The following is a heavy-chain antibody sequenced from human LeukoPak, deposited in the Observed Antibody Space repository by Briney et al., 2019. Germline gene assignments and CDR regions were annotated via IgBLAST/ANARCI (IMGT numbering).Heavy chain of an antibody. CDR2: ISYDGSNK. D-gene: IGHD1-26*01. V-gene: IGHV3-30*01. J-gene: IGHJ4*02. Sequence: GGSLRLSCAASGFTFSSYAMHWVRQAPGKGLEWVAVISYDGSNKYYADSVKGRFTISRDNSKNTLYLQMNSLRAEDTAVYYRARDLRLVGATEGETWGQGTLVTVSS. CDR1: GFTFSSYA. CDR3: ARDLRLVGATEGET.